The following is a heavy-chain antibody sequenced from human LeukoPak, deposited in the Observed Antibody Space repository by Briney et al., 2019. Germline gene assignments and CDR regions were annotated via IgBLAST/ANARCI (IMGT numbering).Heavy chain of an antibody. CDR2: IYSSGST. J-gene: IGHJ5*02. CDR3: ARQFDP. V-gene: IGHV4-59*08. Sequence: SETLSLTCTVSGASFSNYYWSWIRQPPGKGLEWIGHIYSSGSTNYNPSLKSRLTISLDTSKNQFSLRLSSVTAADTAVYYCARQFDPWGQGILVAVSS. CDR1: GASFSNYY.